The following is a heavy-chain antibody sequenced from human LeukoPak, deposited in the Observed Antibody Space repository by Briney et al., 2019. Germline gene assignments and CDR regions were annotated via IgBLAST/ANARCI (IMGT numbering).Heavy chain of an antibody. D-gene: IGHD6-13*01. CDR3: ARWGSSSWYPFRHFDY. Sequence: SETLSLTCTVSGGSISSYYWSWIRQPPGKGLEWIGEISHSGSTNYNPSLKSRVTISVDTSKNQFSLKLSSVTAADTAVYYCARWGSSSWYPFRHFDYWGQGTLVTVSS. J-gene: IGHJ4*02. CDR2: ISHSGST. CDR1: GGSISSYY. V-gene: IGHV4-34*01.